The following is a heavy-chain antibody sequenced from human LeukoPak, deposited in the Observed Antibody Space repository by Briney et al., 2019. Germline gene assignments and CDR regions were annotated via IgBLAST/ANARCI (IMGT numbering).Heavy chain of an antibody. D-gene: IGHD5-24*01. CDR1: GGTFSSYA. CDR3: ASQDGYGPVSFDI. V-gene: IGHV1-69*13. CDR2: IIPIFGTA. J-gene: IGHJ3*02. Sequence: GASVKVSCKASGGTFSSYAISWVRQAPGQGLEWMGGIIPIFGTANYAQKFQGRVTITADESTSTAYMELSSLRSGDTAVYYCASQDGYGPVSFDIWGQGTMVTVSS.